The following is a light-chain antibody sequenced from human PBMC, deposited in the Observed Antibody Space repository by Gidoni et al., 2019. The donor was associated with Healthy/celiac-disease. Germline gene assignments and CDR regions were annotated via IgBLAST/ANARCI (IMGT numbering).Light chain of an antibody. Sequence: TINCKSSQSVLYSSNNKNYLAWYQQKPGQPPKLLIYWASTRESGVPDRFSGSGSGTDFTLTISSLQAEDVAGYYCQQYYSTPWTFGQGTKVEIK. J-gene: IGKJ1*01. CDR2: WAS. CDR1: QSVLYSSNNKNY. CDR3: QQYYSTPWT. V-gene: IGKV4-1*01.